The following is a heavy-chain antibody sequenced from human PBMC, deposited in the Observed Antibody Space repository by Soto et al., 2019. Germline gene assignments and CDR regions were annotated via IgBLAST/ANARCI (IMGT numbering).Heavy chain of an antibody. J-gene: IGHJ4*02. CDR1: GFTVRSNY. Sequence: EVQLVETGGGLIQPGGSLRLSCAVSGFTVRSNYMSWVRQAPGKGLEWVSIIYSSGNTYYADSVKGRFTMSRDTSNNTVFLQMASLRAEDMAVYYCARVSSPFGYWGQGTLVTGSS. CDR3: ARVSSPFGY. D-gene: IGHD3-16*01. CDR2: IYSSGNT. V-gene: IGHV3-53*02.